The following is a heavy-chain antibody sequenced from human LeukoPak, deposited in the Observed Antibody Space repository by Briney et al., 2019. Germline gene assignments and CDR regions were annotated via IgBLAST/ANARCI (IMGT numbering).Heavy chain of an antibody. CDR3: ASQLMITFGGANDY. V-gene: IGHV1-8*01. D-gene: IGHD3-16*01. J-gene: IGHJ4*02. Sequence: EASVKVSCKASGYTFTSYDINWVRQATGQGLEWMGWMNPNSGNTGYAQKFQGRVTMTRNTSISTAYMELSSLRSEDTAVYYCASQLMITFGGANDYWGQGTLVTVSS. CDR1: GYTFTSYD. CDR2: MNPNSGNT.